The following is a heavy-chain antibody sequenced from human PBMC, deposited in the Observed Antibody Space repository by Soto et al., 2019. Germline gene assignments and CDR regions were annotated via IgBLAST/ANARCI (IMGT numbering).Heavy chain of an antibody. CDR1: GGSISSSSYY. CDR3: ARQPQDWLLSYRTFDY. J-gene: IGHJ4*02. CDR2: IYYSGST. V-gene: IGHV4-39*01. D-gene: IGHD3-9*01. Sequence: QLQLQESGPGLVKPSETLSLTCTVSGGSISSSSYYWGWIRQPPGKGLEWIGSIYYSGSTYYNPSLKSRVTISXXTXKXXFSLKLSSVTAADTAVYYCARQPQDWLLSYRTFDYWGQGTLVTVSS.